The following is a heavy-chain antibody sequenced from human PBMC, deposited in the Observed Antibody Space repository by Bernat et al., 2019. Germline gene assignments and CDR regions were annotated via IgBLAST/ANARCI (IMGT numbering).Heavy chain of an antibody. Sequence: QVQLVESGGGVVQPGRSLRLSCAASGFTFSSYGMHWVRQAPGKGLEWVAVISYDGSNKYYADSVKGRFTISRDNSKNTLYLQMNSLRAEDTAVYYCAKVNIAPPLYSNYGPAYYYYYGMDVWGQGTTVTVSS. CDR2: ISYDGSNK. D-gene: IGHD4-11*01. CDR3: AKVNIAPPLYSNYGPAYYYYYGMDV. CDR1: GFTFSSYG. V-gene: IGHV3-30*18. J-gene: IGHJ6*02.